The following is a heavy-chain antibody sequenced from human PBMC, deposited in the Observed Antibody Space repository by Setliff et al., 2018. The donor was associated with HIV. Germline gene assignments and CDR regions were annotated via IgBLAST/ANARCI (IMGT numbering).Heavy chain of an antibody. Sequence: PSETLSLTCTVSGGSVSSGSYHWGWIRQPPGKGLEWIGSIYHSGSTYYNPSLKSRVAISVDTSKNYFSLKLTSVTAADTAVYFCATSSSSLHNWFDSWGRGTPVTVSS. D-gene: IGHD3-22*01. J-gene: IGHJ5*01. CDR3: ATSSSSLHNWFDS. CDR2: IYHSGST. CDR1: GGSVSSGSYH. V-gene: IGHV4-39*02.